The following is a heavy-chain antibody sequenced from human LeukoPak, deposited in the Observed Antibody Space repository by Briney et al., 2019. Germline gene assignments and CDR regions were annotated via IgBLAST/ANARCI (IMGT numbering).Heavy chain of an antibody. Sequence: GGSLRLSCAASGFSFSDYCMNWVRQAPGKGLEWVSSISNSGSNSNSNIYYSDSLKGRFTISRDNAKNSLYLQMDNLRVEDTAVYYCARDPGNYYDGRVYYYGSGGFDYWGQGTPVTVSS. CDR1: GFSFSDYC. J-gene: IGHJ4*02. CDR3: ARDPGNYYDGRVYYYGSGGFDY. V-gene: IGHV3-69-1*01. D-gene: IGHD3-22*01. CDR2: ISNSGSNSNSNI.